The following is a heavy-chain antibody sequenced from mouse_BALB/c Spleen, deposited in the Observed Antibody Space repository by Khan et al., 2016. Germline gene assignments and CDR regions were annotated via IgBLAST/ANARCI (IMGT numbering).Heavy chain of an antibody. CDR1: GDSITSGY. CDR2: INYSGTT. CDR3: ARNGPAWFTY. V-gene: IGHV3-8*02. J-gene: IGHJ3*01. Sequence: VQLQQSGPSLVKPSQTLSLTCSVTGDSITSGYWNWIRKFPGNKLEYMGYINYSGTTYYNPSLKSRISITRDTSKNQYYLQLNSVTSEDTATYYCARNGPAWFTYWGQGTLVTVSA.